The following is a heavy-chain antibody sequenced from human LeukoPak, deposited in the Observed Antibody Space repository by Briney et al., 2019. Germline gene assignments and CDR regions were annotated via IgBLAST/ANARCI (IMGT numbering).Heavy chain of an antibody. V-gene: IGHV4-31*03. CDR3: AKDPGENLGGDGEDY. J-gene: IGHJ4*02. Sequence: PSETLSLTCTVSGGSISSGAYYWSWVRQLPEKGLDWIGYIGYTGDTYYNPSLRSRATISKDTSKTQFSLRLNSLTAADTAVYYCAKDPGENLGGDGEDYWGQGTLVTVSS. CDR2: IGYTGDT. CDR1: GGSISSGAYY. D-gene: IGHD2-21*01.